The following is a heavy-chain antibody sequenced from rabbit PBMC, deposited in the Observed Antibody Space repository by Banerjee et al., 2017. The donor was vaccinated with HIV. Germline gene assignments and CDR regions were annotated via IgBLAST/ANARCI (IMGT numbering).Heavy chain of an antibody. J-gene: IGHJ6*01. D-gene: IGHD1-1*01. V-gene: IGHV1S40*01. Sequence: QSLEESGGDLVKPGASLTLTCTASGFSFTNKYVMCWVRQAPGKGLEWIACINSSSGNTVYATWAKGRFTISKTSSTTVTLQMTSLTAADTATYFCAREASSGLYPDLWGPGTLVTVS. CDR1: GFSFTNKYV. CDR3: AREASSGLYPDL. CDR2: INSSSGNT.